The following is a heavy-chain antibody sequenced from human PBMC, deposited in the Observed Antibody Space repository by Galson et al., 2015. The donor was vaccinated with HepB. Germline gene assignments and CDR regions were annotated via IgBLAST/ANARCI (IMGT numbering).Heavy chain of an antibody. V-gene: IGHV3-74*01. D-gene: IGHD6-19*01. CDR2: INSDGRST. Sequence: SLRLSCAASGFTFSSYWMHWVRQAPGKGLVWVSRINSDGRSTSYADSVKGRFTISGDNAKNTLYLQMNSLRAEDTAVYYCAGGQWLDGLKLDGMDVWGQGTTVTVSS. CDR1: GFTFSSYW. J-gene: IGHJ6*02. CDR3: AGGQWLDGLKLDGMDV.